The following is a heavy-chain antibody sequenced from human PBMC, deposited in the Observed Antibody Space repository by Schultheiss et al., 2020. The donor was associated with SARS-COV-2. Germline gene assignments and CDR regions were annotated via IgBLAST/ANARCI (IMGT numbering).Heavy chain of an antibody. CDR1: GFTFDDYA. CDR3: ARDMARGY. Sequence: GGSLRLSCAASGFTFDDYAMHWVRQAPGKGLEWVSGISWNSGSIGYADSVKGRFTISRDNSKNTLYLQMNSLRAEDTAVYYCARDMARGYWGQGTLVTVSS. J-gene: IGHJ4*02. D-gene: IGHD5-12*01. V-gene: IGHV3-9*01. CDR2: ISWNSGSI.